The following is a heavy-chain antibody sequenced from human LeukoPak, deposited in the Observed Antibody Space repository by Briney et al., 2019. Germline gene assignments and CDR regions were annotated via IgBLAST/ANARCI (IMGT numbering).Heavy chain of an antibody. V-gene: IGHV3-21*03. CDR1: GLTFSSDS. J-gene: IGHJ6*02. Sequence: GGSLRLSCSASGLTFSSDSMNWVRQAPGKGLEWVSSISSSSSYIYYADSVKGRFTISRDNARNSLYLRMNSLRAEDTAVYYCARGGAGYCYYYGMDVWGQGTTVTVSS. CDR3: ARGGAGYCYYYGMDV. CDR2: ISSSSSYI. D-gene: IGHD5-12*01.